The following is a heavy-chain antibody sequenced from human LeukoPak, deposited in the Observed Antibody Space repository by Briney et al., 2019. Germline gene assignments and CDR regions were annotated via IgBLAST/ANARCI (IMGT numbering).Heavy chain of an antibody. CDR3: AKLQHATVLFDY. CDR2: IRYDGSNK. V-gene: IGHV3-30*02. Sequence: PGGSLRLSCAASGFNISDFWMTWVRQAPGKGLEWVAFIRYDGSNKYYADSVKGRFTISRDNSKNTLYLQMNSLRAEDTAVYYCAKLQHATVLFDYWGQGTLVTVSS. CDR1: GFNISDFW. J-gene: IGHJ4*02. D-gene: IGHD1-1*01.